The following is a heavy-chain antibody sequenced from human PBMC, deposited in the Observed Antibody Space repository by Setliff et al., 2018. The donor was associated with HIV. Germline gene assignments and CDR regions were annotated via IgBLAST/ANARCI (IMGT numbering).Heavy chain of an antibody. CDR2: INHSGNP. V-gene: IGHV4-34*01. CDR3: ARGRWGYYGSGEYYFDY. Sequence: SETLSLTCTVSGGSISSHYWSWSRQPPGKGLEWIGEINHSGNPNYNPSLKSRVTMSVDTSKDQFSLKLSSVTAADTAVNYCARGRWGYYGSGEYYFDYWGQGTLVTVSS. D-gene: IGHD3-10*01. CDR1: GGSISSHY. J-gene: IGHJ4*02.